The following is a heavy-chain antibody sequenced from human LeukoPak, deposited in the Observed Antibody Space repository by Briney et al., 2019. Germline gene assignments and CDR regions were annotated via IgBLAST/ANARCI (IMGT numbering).Heavy chain of an antibody. D-gene: IGHD1-14*01. Sequence: GASVKVPCKASGYTFINFYMHWVRQAPGQGLEWMGRIHPSGGSTSYAQKLHGRVTMTSDTSINTLYMELNSLASEDTAVYYCARDLRSGLSELDYWGQGTLVTVSS. CDR3: ARDLRSGLSELDY. CDR1: GYTFINFY. V-gene: IGHV1-46*04. J-gene: IGHJ4*02. CDR2: IHPSGGST.